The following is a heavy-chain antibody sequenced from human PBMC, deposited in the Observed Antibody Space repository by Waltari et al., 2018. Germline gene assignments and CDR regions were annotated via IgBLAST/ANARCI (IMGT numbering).Heavy chain of an antibody. CDR3: ARLEGYCSSTSCYLAY. CDR1: GYSVTSTG. V-gene: IGHV5-51*01. D-gene: IGHD2-2*01. Sequence: EVQLVQSGAEGKKHGESLKISRKGSGYSVTSTGTSWARQRPGKGLDWLGIIYPGDSDTRYSPSFQGQVTISADKSISTAYLQWSSLKASDTSMYYCARLEGYCSSTSCYLAYLGQGTLVTVSS. J-gene: IGHJ4*02. CDR2: IYPGDSDT.